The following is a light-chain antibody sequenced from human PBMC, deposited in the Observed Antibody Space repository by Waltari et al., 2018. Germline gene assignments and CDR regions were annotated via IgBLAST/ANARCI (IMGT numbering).Light chain of an antibody. CDR3: QQFHDVIA. J-gene: IGKJ4*01. Sequence: DIQMTQSPSSLSASIGATVTITCQATQDIGDSLNWFLQKPGKAPTLLLYHASYLQSGVPPRFSGRASGRDFTLTVHSLQPEDVGTYYCQQFHDVIAFGGGTRVDIK. V-gene: IGKV1-33*01. CDR2: HAS. CDR1: QDIGDS.